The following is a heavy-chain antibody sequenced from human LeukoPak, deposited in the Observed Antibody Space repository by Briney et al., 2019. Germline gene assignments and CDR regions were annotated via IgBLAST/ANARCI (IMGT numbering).Heavy chain of an antibody. CDR1: GFTFDDYA. V-gene: IGHV3-9*03. CDR2: ISWNSGSI. J-gene: IGHJ4*02. Sequence: GGSLRLSCAASGFTFDDYAMHWVRQAPGKGLEWVSGISWNSGSIGYADSVKGRFTISRDNAKNSLYLQMNSLRAEDMALYYCAKDLSRNYVSSWAFDYWGQGTLVTVS. D-gene: IGHD4-11*01. CDR3: AKDLSRNYVSSWAFDY.